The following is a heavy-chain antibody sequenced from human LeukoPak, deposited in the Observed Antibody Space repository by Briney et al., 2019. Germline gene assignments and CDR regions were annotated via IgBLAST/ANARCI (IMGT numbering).Heavy chain of an antibody. Sequence: SETLSLTCAVYGGSFSGYYWSWIRQPPGKGLEWIGEIIHSGSTNYNPSLKSRVTISVDTSKNQFSLKLSSVTAADTAVYYCARRGGYYDSSGSEVYYYYMDVWGKGTTVTVSS. CDR3: ARRGGYYDSSGSEVYYYYMDV. V-gene: IGHV4-34*12. CDR2: IIHSGST. J-gene: IGHJ6*03. D-gene: IGHD3-22*01. CDR1: GGSFSGYY.